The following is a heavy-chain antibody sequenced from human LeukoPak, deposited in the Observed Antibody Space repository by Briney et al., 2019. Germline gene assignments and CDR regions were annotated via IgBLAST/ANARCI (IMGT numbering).Heavy chain of an antibody. D-gene: IGHD3-3*01. V-gene: IGHV4-31*11. CDR2: IYYSGST. CDR3: ARVKIFGVVMPNWFDP. J-gene: IGHJ5*02. Sequence: SQTLSLTCAVSGGSISSGGYYWSWIRQHPGKGLEGIVYIYYSGSTYYNPSLKSRVTISVDTSKNQFSLKLRSVTAADTAVYYCARVKIFGVVMPNWFDPWGQGTLVTVSS. CDR1: GGSISSGGYY.